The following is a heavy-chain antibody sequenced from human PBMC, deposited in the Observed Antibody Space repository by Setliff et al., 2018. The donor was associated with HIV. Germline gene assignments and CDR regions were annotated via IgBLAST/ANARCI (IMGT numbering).Heavy chain of an antibody. Sequence: PGGSLRLSCGASGFTFNNYGMHWVRRAPGKGLEWVQSISYHERDTFYADSVKGRFTIARDNSKNMLYLQMNSLTTEDTAVYFCAKTGNLWDLTDGLDYWGQGTLVTVSS. D-gene: IGHD1-26*01. J-gene: IGHJ4*02. CDR3: AKTGNLWDLTDGLDY. CDR2: ISYHERDT. V-gene: IGHV3-30*18. CDR1: GFTFNNYG.